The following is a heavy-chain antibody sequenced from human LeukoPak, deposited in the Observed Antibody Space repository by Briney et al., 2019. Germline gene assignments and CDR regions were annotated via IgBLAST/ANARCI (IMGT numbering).Heavy chain of an antibody. CDR3: ARDGSGSGWFDP. CDR2: INPSGGST. J-gene: IGHJ5*02. V-gene: IGHV1-46*01. CDR1: GYTITNNY. Sequence: ASVKVSCKASGYTITNNYIHWVRQAPGQGLEWMGIINPSGGSTIYTQKFQGRVTMTRDMSTSTVYMELSSLRSEDTAVYYCARDGSGSGWFDPWGQGTLVTVSS. D-gene: IGHD3-10*01.